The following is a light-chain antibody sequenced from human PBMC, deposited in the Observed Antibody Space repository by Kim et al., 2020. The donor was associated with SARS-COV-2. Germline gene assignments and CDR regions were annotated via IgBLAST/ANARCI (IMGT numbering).Light chain of an antibody. Sequence: APGKTARITCGRNNIGSKGVHWYQQKPGQAPVLVIYYDSDRPSGIPERFSGSNSGNTATLTISRVEAGDEADYYCQVWDSSSDHPVFGGGTQLTVL. CDR3: QVWDSSSDHPV. CDR2: YDS. J-gene: IGLJ3*02. V-gene: IGLV3-21*04. CDR1: NIGSKG.